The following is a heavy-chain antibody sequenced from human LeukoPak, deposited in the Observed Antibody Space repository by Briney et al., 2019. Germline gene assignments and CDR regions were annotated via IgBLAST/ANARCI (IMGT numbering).Heavy chain of an antibody. CDR2: IWYDGSNK. J-gene: IGHJ4*02. D-gene: IGHD6-13*01. Sequence: PGRSLSLSCAASGFTFSSYGMHWVRQAPGKGLEWVAVIWYDGSNKYYADSVKGRFTISRDNSKNTLYLQMNSLRAEDTAVYYCAKVRSSSWTKEFDYWGQGTLVTVSS. CDR1: GFTFSSYG. V-gene: IGHV3-33*06. CDR3: AKVRSSSWTKEFDY.